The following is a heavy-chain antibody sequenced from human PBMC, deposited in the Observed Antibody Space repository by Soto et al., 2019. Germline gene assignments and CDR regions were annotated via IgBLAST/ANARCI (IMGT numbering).Heavy chain of an antibody. Sequence: ASVKVSCKASGYTFTSYYMHWVRQAPGQGLEWMGWINPNSGGTNYAQKFQGRVTMTRDTSISTAYMELSRLRSDDTAVYYCARGVAARLKGNWFDPWGQGTLVTVSS. CDR1: GYTFTSYY. J-gene: IGHJ5*02. D-gene: IGHD6-6*01. CDR2: INPNSGGT. V-gene: IGHV1-2*02. CDR3: ARGVAARLKGNWFDP.